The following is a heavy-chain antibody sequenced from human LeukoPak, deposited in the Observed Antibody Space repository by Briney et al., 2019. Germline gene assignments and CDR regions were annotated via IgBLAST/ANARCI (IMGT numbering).Heavy chain of an antibody. Sequence: PSETLSLTCSVSGASISSFYWSWIRQPPGKGLEWIGYIYYSGSTNYNPSLESRVTISVDTSKNQFSLKLSSVTAADTAVYYCASTPSYLPYCSGGSCYSDWFDPWGQGTLVTVSS. D-gene: IGHD2-15*01. CDR2: IYYSGST. CDR3: ASTPSYLPYCSGGSCYSDWFDP. CDR1: GASISSFY. J-gene: IGHJ5*02. V-gene: IGHV4-59*01.